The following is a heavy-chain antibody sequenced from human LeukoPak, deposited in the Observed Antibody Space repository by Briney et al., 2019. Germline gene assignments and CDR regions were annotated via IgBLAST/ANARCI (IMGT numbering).Heavy chain of an antibody. V-gene: IGHV1-8*01. D-gene: IGHD3-9*01. Sequence: ASVTVSCRASGYTFTRYDINWVRQATGQGREWMGWMNPNSGNTGYAQKFQGRVTMTRNTSISTAYMELSSLRSEDTAVYYCARGPILRYFDLRYYYYYYMDVWGKGTTVTISS. CDR3: ARGPILRYFDLRYYYYYYMDV. CDR2: MNPNSGNT. J-gene: IGHJ6*03. CDR1: GYTFTRYD.